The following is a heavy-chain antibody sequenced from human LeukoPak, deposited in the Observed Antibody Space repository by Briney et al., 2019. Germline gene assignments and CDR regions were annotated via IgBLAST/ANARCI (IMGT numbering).Heavy chain of an antibody. D-gene: IGHD3-10*01. CDR3: ARFYMNYFDS. CDR1: GASISSYY. V-gene: IGHV4-59*08. J-gene: IGHJ4*02. CDR2: IYYSGST. Sequence: PSETLSLTCTVSGASISSYYWSWIRQPPGKGLEYIGYIYYSGSTDYNPSLKSRVTISVDTSKNQFSLKLSSVTAADTAVYYCARFYMNYFDSWGQGTLVPVSS.